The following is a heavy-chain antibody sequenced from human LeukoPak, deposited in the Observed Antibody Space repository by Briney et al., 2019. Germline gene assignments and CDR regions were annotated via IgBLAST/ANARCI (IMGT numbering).Heavy chain of an antibody. V-gene: IGHV1-18*04. CDR2: VSTSNGNT. J-gene: IGHJ6*02. Sequence: GASVKVSCKASGYTFTGYYMHWVRQAPGQGLEWMGWVSTSNGNTKYAQKLRGRITMTADTSTSTAYMELRSLRYDDTAVYYCAREKHGYYYGSGREYYYGMDVWGQGTTVTVSS. CDR3: AREKHGYYYGSGREYYYGMDV. D-gene: IGHD3-10*01. CDR1: GYTFTGYY.